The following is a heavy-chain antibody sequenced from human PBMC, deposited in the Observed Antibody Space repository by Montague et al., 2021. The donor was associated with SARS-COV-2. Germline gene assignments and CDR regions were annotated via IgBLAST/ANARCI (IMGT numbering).Heavy chain of an antibody. CDR2: ISYDGSNK. D-gene: IGHD1-26*01. J-gene: IGHJ4*02. CDR3: AREGIVGVTGFDY. V-gene: IGHV3-30-3*01. Sequence: SLRLSCAASGFTFSSYAMHWVRQAPGKGLEWVAVISYDGSNKYYADSVKGRFTISRDNSKNTLYLQMNSLKAEDTAVYYCAREGIVGVTGFDYWGQGTLVTVSS. CDR1: GFTFSSYA.